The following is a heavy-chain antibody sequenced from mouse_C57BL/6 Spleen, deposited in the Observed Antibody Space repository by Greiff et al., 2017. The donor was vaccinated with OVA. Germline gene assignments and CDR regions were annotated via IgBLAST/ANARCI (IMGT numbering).Heavy chain of an antibody. CDR2: IHPNSGST. J-gene: IGHJ3*01. CDR3: ARYYYYGSSPFAY. Sequence: QVQLQQPGAELVKPGASVKLSCKASGYTFTSYWMHWVKQGPGQGLEWIGMIHPNSGSTNYNEKFKSKATLTVDKSSSTAYMQLSSLTSEDSAVYYCARYYYYGSSPFAYWGQGTLVTVSA. CDR1: GYTFTSYW. D-gene: IGHD1-1*01. V-gene: IGHV1-64*01.